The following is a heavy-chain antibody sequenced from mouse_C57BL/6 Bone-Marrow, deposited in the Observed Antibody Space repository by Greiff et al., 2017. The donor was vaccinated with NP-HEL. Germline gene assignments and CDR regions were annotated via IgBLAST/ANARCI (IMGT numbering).Heavy chain of an antibody. J-gene: IGHJ4*01. Sequence: VQLQQSGPELVKPGASVKISCKASGYSFTGYYMNWVKQSPEKSLEWIGEINPSTGGTTYNQKFKAKATLTVDKSSSTAYMQLKSLTSADSAVYYCAIIYYDYDGVWGQGTSVTVSS. D-gene: IGHD2-4*01. CDR1: GYSFTGYY. CDR3: AIIYYDYDGV. V-gene: IGHV1-42*01. CDR2: INPSTGGT.